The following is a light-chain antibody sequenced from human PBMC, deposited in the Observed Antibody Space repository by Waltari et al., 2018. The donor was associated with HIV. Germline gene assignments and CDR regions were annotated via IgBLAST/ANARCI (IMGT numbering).Light chain of an antibody. CDR3: SSYAGSNNVL. Sequence: QSALAQPPSASVSPGQSVTISCTGTSSDVGGYSYVSWYQQHPGKAPKLMIYEVSKRPAGVPDRFSGSKSGNAASLTVSGLQAEDEADYYCSSYAGSNNVLFGGGTKLTVL. J-gene: IGLJ2*01. V-gene: IGLV2-8*01. CDR2: EVS. CDR1: SSDVGGYSY.